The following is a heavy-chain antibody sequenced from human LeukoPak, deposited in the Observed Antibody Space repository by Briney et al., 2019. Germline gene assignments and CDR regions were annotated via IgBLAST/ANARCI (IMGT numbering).Heavy chain of an antibody. Sequence: GGSLRLSCAASGFTFSSYAMSWVRQAPGKGLEWVSAISASGGNTYYADSVKGRFTISRDNSKNTLYLQMNSLRAEDTAVYYCAKGIDTTGYYPFDYWGPGTLVTVSS. V-gene: IGHV3-23*01. CDR1: GFTFSSYA. J-gene: IGHJ4*02. CDR3: AKGIDTTGYYPFDY. CDR2: ISASGGNT. D-gene: IGHD3-22*01.